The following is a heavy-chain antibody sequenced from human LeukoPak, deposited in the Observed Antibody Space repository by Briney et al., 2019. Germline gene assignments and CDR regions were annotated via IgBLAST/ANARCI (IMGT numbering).Heavy chain of an antibody. J-gene: IGHJ3*02. CDR3: ARSYYDILTGYYRAFDI. CDR2: ISAYNGNT. V-gene: IGHV1-18*04. CDR1: GYTFTGYY. D-gene: IGHD3-9*01. Sequence: ASVKVSCKASGYTFTGYYMHWVRQAPGQGLEWMGWISAYNGNTNYAQKLQGRVTMTTDTSTSTAYMELRSLRSDDTAVYYCARSYYDILTGYYRAFDIWGQGTMVTVSS.